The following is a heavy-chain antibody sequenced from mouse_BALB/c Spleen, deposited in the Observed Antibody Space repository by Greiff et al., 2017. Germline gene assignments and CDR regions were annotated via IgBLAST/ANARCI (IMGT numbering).Heavy chain of an antibody. CDR1: GFTFSSYT. V-gene: IGHV5-12-2*01. Sequence: EVKLVESGGGLVQPGGSLKLSCAASGFTFSSYTMSWVRQTPEKRLEWVAYISNGGGSTYYPDTVKGRFTISRDNAKNTLYLQMSSLKSEDTAMYYCARVAYWGQGTLVTVAA. J-gene: IGHJ3*01. CDR3: ARVAY. CDR2: ISNGGGST.